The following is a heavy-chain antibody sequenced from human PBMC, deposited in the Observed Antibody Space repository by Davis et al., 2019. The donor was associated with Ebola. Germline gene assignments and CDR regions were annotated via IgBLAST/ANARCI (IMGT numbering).Heavy chain of an antibody. D-gene: IGHD5-18*01. CDR1: GGSFSGYY. V-gene: IGHV4-34*01. Sequence: SETLSLTCAVYGGSFSGYYWSWIRQPPGKGLEWIGEINHSGSTNYNPSLKSRVTISVDTSKNQFSLKLSSVTAADTAVYYCARDRSLGYSYGYDYYYYGMDVWGQGTTVTVSS. J-gene: IGHJ6*02. CDR2: INHSGST. CDR3: ARDRSLGYSYGYDYYYYGMDV.